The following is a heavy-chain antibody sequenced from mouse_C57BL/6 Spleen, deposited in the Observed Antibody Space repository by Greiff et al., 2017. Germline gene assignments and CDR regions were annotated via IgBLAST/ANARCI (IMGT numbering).Heavy chain of an antibody. CDR2: INPGSGGT. V-gene: IGHV1-54*01. D-gene: IGHD2-3*01. J-gene: IGHJ2*01. CDR3: ARLGYDDYFDY. CDR1: GYAFTNYL. Sequence: QVQLKESGAELVRPGTSVKVSCKASGYAFTNYLIEWVKQRPGQGLEWIGVINPGSGGTNYNEKFKGKATLTADKSSSTAYMQLSSLTSEDSAVYFCARLGYDDYFDYWGQGTTLTVSS.